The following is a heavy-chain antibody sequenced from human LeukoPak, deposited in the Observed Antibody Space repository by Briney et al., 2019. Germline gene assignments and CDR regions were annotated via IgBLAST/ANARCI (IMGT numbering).Heavy chain of an antibody. V-gene: IGHV3-7*02. J-gene: IGHJ6*02. Sequence: GGSLRLSCAASGFTSSTYWMTWVRQAPGKGLEWVADIKQDGSQTYYVDSVKGRFTISRDNAKNTLYPQMSSLRAEDTAVYFCARAYGMDVWGQGTTVTVSS. CDR3: ARAYGMDV. CDR1: GFTSSTYW. CDR2: IKQDGSQT.